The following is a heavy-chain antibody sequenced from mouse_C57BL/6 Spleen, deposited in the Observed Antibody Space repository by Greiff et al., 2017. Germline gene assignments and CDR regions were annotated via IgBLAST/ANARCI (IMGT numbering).Heavy chain of an antibody. CDR3: ARGETAQAYYAMDY. J-gene: IGHJ4*01. CDR2: IYPRSGNT. V-gene: IGHV1-81*01. CDR1: GYTFTSYG. D-gene: IGHD3-2*02. Sequence: QVQLQQSGAELARPGASVKLSCKASGYTFTSYGISWVKQRTGQGLEWIGEIYPRSGNTYYNEQIKGKATLTADKSSSTAYMELRSLTSEDSAVYFCARGETAQAYYAMDYWGQGTSVTVSS.